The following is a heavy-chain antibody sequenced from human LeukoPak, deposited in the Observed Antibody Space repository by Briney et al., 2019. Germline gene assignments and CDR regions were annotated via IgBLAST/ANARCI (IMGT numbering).Heavy chain of an antibody. D-gene: IGHD5-18*01. J-gene: IGHJ5*02. CDR3: ARNHTGYFDP. CDR1: SGSFSGYS. Sequence: PSETLSLTCAVDSGSFSGYSWSWIRQPPGKGLEWIGEINHSGSTNYSPSLKSRVTISVDTSSSQFSLSLNPVTAADTAVYYCARNHTGYFDPWGQGTLVTVSS. V-gene: IGHV4-34*01. CDR2: INHSGST.